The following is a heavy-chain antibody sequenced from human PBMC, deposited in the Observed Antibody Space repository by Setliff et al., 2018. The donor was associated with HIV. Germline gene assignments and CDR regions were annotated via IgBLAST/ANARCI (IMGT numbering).Heavy chain of an antibody. CDR3: ARVDGYNNYDSGGLDY. D-gene: IGHD3-16*01. CDR2: INAGNGNT. CDR1: GYTFTSYA. J-gene: IGHJ4*02. V-gene: IGHV1-3*01. Sequence: ASVKVSCKASGYTFTSYAMHWVRQAPGQRLEWMGWINAGNGNTKYSQKFQGRVTMTTDTSTNTAYMEPRSLRSDDTAVYHCARVDGYNNYDSGGLDYWGQGTLVTVSS.